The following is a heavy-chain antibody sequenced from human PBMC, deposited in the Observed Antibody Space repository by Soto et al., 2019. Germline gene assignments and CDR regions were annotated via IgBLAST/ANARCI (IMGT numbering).Heavy chain of an antibody. CDR3: ARDRDMGAAEYYFDY. D-gene: IGHD6-13*01. CDR2: ISKDGGNI. J-gene: IGHJ4*02. V-gene: IGHV3-30*10. Sequence: VAVISKDGGNIYYTDSVKGRFTISRDNSRNTLYLDMNSLRSEDLAVYYCARDRDMGAAEYYFDYWGQGTLVTVSS.